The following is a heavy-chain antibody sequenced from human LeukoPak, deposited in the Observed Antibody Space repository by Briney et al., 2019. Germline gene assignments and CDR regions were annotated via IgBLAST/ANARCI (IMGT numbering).Heavy chain of an antibody. CDR1: GGTFSSYA. D-gene: IGHD5-18*01. CDR2: IIPIFGTA. CDR3: ARGSKGYSYVFHY. Sequence: SVKVSCKASGGTFSSYAISWVRQAPGQGLEWMGGIIPIFGTANYAQKFQGRVTMTRNTSISTAYMELSSLRSEDTAVYYCARGSKGYSYVFHYWGQGTLVTVSS. J-gene: IGHJ4*02. V-gene: IGHV1-69*05.